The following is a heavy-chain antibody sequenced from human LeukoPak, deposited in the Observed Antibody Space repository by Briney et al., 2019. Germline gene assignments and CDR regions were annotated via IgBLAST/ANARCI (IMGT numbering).Heavy chain of an antibody. Sequence: SETLSLTCSVSGDSISSYYWSWIRQSPRKGLEWIGYIYYGGNTRYNPSLKGRVTISADTSKFSLNLNSVTAADTAVYYCARGRVYFYGSGSRYLDDAFDMWGPGTMVTVSS. CDR1: GDSISSYY. CDR2: IYYGGNT. CDR3: ARGRVYFYGSGSRYLDDAFDM. D-gene: IGHD3-10*01. V-gene: IGHV4-59*01. J-gene: IGHJ3*02.